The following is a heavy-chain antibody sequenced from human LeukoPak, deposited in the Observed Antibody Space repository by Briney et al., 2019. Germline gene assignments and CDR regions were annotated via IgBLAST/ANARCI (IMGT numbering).Heavy chain of an antibody. CDR3: ARRRGWKQQLVYFDI. V-gene: IGHV4-59*08. D-gene: IGHD6-13*01. CDR2: LFHSGTP. J-gene: IGHJ4*02. Sequence: SETLSLTCTASGGSISSYYWSWIRQPPGKGLEWIGHLFHSGTPRYNPSLKSRVTISADTSKNQFFLTLDSTTAADTALYFCARRRGWKQQLVYFDIWGQGTLAIVPS. CDR1: GGSISSYY.